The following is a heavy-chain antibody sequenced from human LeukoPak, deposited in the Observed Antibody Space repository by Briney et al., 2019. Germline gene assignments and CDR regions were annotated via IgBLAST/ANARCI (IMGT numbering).Heavy chain of an antibody. D-gene: IGHD2-2*01. J-gene: IGHJ4*02. Sequence: SETLSLTCTVSGGSISSYYWSWIRQPPGKGLEWIGRIYSSGSTNYDPSLKSRVTISVDTSKNQFSLNLSSVSAADTAVYYCARAGGYCSSTSCPFGYWGQGTLVTVSS. CDR3: ARAGGYCSSTSCPFGY. CDR1: GGSISSYY. V-gene: IGHV4-4*08. CDR2: IYSSGST.